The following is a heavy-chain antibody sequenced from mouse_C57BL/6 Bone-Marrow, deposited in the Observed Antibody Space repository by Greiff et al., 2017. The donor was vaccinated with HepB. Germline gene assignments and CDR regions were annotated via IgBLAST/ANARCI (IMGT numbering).Heavy chain of an antibody. D-gene: IGHD3-2*02. V-gene: IGHV1-74*01. Sequence: QVQLKQPGAELVKPGASVKVSCKASGYTFTSYWMHWVKQRPGQGLEWIGRIHPSDSDTNYNQKFKGKATLTVDKSSSTAYMQLSSLTSEDSAVYYCAIGSRQLRLRKAWFAYWGQGTLVTVSA. CDR3: AIGSRQLRLRKAWFAY. J-gene: IGHJ3*01. CDR2: IHPSDSDT. CDR1: GYTFTSYW.